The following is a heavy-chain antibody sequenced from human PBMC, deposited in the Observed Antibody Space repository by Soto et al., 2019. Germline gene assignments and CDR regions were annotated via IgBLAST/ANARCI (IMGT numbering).Heavy chain of an antibody. Sequence: PSQTVSLTCTVSGGSIISYYWSLIRQPPGKGLEWIWCVYYTGSTNYAPSLKSRVTISIDTSKNQFSLKLSSVAAADTAVYYCTREQTSTVVTQWSQGTLVTASS. CDR2: VYYTGST. CDR3: TREQTSTVVTQ. V-gene: IGHV4-59*01. CDR1: GGSIISYY. D-gene: IGHD2-15*01. J-gene: IGHJ4*02.